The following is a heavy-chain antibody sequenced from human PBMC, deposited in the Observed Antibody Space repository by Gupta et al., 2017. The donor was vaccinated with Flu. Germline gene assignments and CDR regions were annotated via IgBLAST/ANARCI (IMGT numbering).Heavy chain of an antibody. CDR2: TTGSSDST. CDR1: GFTFSGYA. Sequence: EVQLLESGGDLVQPGGSLRLSCAASGFTFSGYAMSWVRQAPGKGLDWVSATTGSSDSTYYADSVKGRFTISRDNSKNTLYLQMNSLRAEDTAIYYCARTLVRVPYYFDFWGQGTLVTVSS. CDR3: ARTLVRVPYYFDF. V-gene: IGHV3-23*01. J-gene: IGHJ4*02. D-gene: IGHD3-10*01.